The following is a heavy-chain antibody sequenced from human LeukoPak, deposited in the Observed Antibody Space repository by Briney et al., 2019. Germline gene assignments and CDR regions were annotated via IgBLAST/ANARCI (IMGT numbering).Heavy chain of an antibody. D-gene: IGHD1-7*01. CDR2: ISNSDNTI. CDR1: GFTFSDYY. V-gene: IGHV3-11*04. CDR3: ARVMGNYATDY. J-gene: IGHJ4*02. Sequence: PGGSLRLSCAASGFTFSDYYMSWIRQAPGKGLEWVSYISNSDNTIYHADSVKGRFTMSRDNAKNSLYLQMNSLRAEDTAVYYCARVMGNYATDYWGQGTLVTVSS.